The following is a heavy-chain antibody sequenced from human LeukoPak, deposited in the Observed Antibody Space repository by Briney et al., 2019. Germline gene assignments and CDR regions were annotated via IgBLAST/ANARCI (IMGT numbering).Heavy chain of an antibody. CDR1: GFDFGSYG. J-gene: IGHJ5*02. CDR2: IWHDASNK. V-gene: IGHV3-33*01. D-gene: IGHD3-10*01. CDR3: ARDLGQLRNWFDP. Sequence: PGGSLRISCAASGFDFGSYGMHWVRQAPGKGLEWVAIIWHDASNKYYAESVKGRFTISRDNSKNAMYLQTSSLRAEDTALYYCARDLGQLRNWFDPWGQGTLVIVSS.